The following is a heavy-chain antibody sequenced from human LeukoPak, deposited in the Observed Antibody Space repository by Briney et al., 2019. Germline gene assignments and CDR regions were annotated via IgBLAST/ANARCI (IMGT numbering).Heavy chain of an antibody. D-gene: IGHD6-13*01. CDR2: ISSNGGST. J-gene: IGHJ3*02. Sequence: GGSLRLSCAASGFTFSSYAMHWVRQAPGKGLEYVSAISSNGGSTYYANSVKGRFTISRDNSKNTLYLQMGSLRAEDMAVYYCARIRIAAAGTGAFDIWGQGTMVTVSS. V-gene: IGHV3-64*01. CDR1: GFTFSSYA. CDR3: ARIRIAAAGTGAFDI.